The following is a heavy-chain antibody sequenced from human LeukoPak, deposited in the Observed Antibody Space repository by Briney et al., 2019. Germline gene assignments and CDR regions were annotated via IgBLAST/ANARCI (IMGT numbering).Heavy chain of an antibody. CDR3: AATPPWYYYDSSGSNYYMDV. J-gene: IGHJ6*03. CDR1: GGSISSYY. D-gene: IGHD3-22*01. Sequence: SETLSLTCTVSGGSISSYYWSRIRQPPGKGLEWIGYIYYSGSTNYNPSLKSRVTISVDTSKNQFSLKLSSVTAADTAVYYCAATPPWYYYDSSGSNYYMDVWGKGTTVTVSS. V-gene: IGHV4-59*01. CDR2: IYYSGST.